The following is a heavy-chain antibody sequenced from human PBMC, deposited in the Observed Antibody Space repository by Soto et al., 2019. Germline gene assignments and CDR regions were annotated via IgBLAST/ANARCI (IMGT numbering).Heavy chain of an antibody. J-gene: IGHJ6*02. CDR2: ISWNSGSI. Sequence: EVQLVESGGGLVQPGRSLRLSCAASGFTFDDYAMHWVRQAPGKGLEWVSGISWNSGSIGYADSVKGRFTISRDNAKNSLYLQMNSLRAEDTALYYCAKDASLYGMDVWGQGTTVTVX. CDR1: GFTFDDYA. CDR3: AKDASLYGMDV. V-gene: IGHV3-9*01.